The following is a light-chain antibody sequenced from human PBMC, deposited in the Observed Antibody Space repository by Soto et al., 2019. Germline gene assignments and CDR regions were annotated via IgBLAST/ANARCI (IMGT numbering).Light chain of an antibody. Sequence: DIQMTQSPFNLSASVGDRVSITCRASQSLSRWLAWYQQKPGKAPKLLIYDASSLESGVPSRFSGSGSGTYFTLTISSLQPDDFASYYCQQYKDYSPTFGQGTKLEIK. V-gene: IGKV1-5*01. CDR2: DAS. CDR1: QSLSRW. J-gene: IGKJ2*01. CDR3: QQYKDYSPT.